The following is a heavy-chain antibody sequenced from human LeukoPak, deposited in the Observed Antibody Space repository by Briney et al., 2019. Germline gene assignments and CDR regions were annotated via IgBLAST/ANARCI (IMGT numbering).Heavy chain of an antibody. D-gene: IGHD2-15*01. Sequence: ASVTVSCKASGYTFTSYAMNWVRQAPGQGLEWMGWINTNTGNPTYAQGFTGRFVFSLDTSVSTAYLQISSLKAEDTAVYYCARDADRERDIVVVVADGGNWFDPWGQGTLVTVSS. CDR2: INTNTGNP. CDR1: GYTFTSYA. J-gene: IGHJ5*02. CDR3: ARDADRERDIVVVVADGGNWFDP. V-gene: IGHV7-4-1*02.